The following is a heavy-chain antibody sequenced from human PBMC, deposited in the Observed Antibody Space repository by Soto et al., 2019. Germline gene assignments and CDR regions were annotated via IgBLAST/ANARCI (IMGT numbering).Heavy chain of an antibody. CDR2: ISYDGSNK. J-gene: IGHJ6*02. CDR3: ARGPVTTRDYEEALAGFMDV. CDR1: GFTFSSYA. Sequence: GGSLRLSCASSGFTFSSYAMHWVRHAPGKGLEWLAVISYDGSNKYYADSVKGRFTISRDNSKNTLYLQMNSLRAEDTAVYYCARGPVTTRDYEEALAGFMDVWGQGTTVTVSS. D-gene: IGHD4-17*01. V-gene: IGHV3-30-3*01.